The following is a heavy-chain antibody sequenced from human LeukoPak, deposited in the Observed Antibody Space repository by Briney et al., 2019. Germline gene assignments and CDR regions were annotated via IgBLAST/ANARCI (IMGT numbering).Heavy chain of an antibody. CDR1: GGTFSSYA. CDR2: IIPIFGTA. J-gene: IGHJ6*03. Sequence: PEASVKVSCKASGGTFSSYAISWVRQAPRQGLEWMGGIIPIFGTANYAQKFQGRVTITADKSTSTAYMELSSLRSDDTAVYYCARISGSGSYYNYYMDVWGKGTTVTVSS. D-gene: IGHD3-10*01. CDR3: ARISGSGSYYNYYMDV. V-gene: IGHV1-69*06.